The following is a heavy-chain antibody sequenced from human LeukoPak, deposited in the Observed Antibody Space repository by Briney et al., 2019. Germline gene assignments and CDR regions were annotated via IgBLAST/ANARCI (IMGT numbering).Heavy chain of an antibody. CDR2: IYAGGSA. CDR3: ATAGSSELLWDYAMDV. Sequence: GGSLRLSCAASGFTVSSNYMSGVRQAPGKGLEWVSLIYAGGSAYYADAVKGRFTISRHNSKNTLHLQMNSLRVEDTAVYYCATAGSSELLWDYAMDVWGQGTTVTVSS. CDR1: GFTVSSNY. D-gene: IGHD3-10*01. V-gene: IGHV3-53*04. J-gene: IGHJ6*02.